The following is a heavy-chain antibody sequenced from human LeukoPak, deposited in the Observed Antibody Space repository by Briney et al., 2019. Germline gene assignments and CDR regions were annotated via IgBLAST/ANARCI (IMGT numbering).Heavy chain of an antibody. CDR2: IYSSGST. V-gene: IGHV4-39*07. CDR3: ARESDILTGNYYYYYMDV. J-gene: IGHJ6*03. D-gene: IGHD3-9*01. Sequence: ASETLSLTCSVSGVSISSGSNYWGWIRQPPGKTLEWIGSIYSSGSTYYNSSLKSRVIILIDTSKNHFSLTLSSVTAADTAVYYCARESDILTGNYYYYYMDVWGKGTTVTISS. CDR1: GVSISSGSNY.